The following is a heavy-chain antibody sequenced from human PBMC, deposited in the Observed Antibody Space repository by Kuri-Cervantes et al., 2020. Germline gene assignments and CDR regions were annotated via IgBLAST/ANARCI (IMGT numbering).Heavy chain of an antibody. V-gene: IGHV3-53*01. J-gene: IGHJ4*02. CDR2: IYTDGST. CDR3: ARDSVPIGTGGSFYDY. CDR1: GFTVSTNY. D-gene: IGHD2/OR15-2a*01. Sequence: GGSLRLSCAASGFTVSTNYMSWVRQAPGEGLECVSVIYTDGSTKYADSVQGRFTISRDSSKNTVYLQMNSLRAEDTAMYYCARDSVPIGTGGSFYDYWGQGTLVTVSS.